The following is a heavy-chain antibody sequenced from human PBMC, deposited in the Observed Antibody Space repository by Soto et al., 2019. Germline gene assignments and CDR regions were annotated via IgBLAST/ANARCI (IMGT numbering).Heavy chain of an antibody. CDR1: GDSVTTGNYY. V-gene: IGHV4-61*01. CDR3: AMIPVVTYLMSWFDP. D-gene: IGHD2-15*01. J-gene: IGHJ5*01. CDR2: ISYSGST. Sequence: SETLSLTSTVPGDSVTTGNYYWSWIRQPPGKGLEWTGHISYSGSTNYSPSLKNRDTISLDTSNNELSLNATSVTAADTTVYYCAMIPVVTYLMSWFDPGGQGTLGTVS.